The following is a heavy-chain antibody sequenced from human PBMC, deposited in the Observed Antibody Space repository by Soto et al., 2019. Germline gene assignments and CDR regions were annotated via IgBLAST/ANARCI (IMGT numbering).Heavy chain of an antibody. Sequence: ASVKVSCKVSGYTLTELSMHWVRQAPGKGLEWMGGFDPEDGETIYAQKFQGRVTMTEDTSTDTAYMELSSLRSEDTAVYYCATVITIFGVVTNWFDPWGQGTLVTVSS. V-gene: IGHV1-24*01. D-gene: IGHD3-3*01. CDR2: FDPEDGET. CDR1: GYTLTELS. CDR3: ATVITIFGVVTNWFDP. J-gene: IGHJ5*02.